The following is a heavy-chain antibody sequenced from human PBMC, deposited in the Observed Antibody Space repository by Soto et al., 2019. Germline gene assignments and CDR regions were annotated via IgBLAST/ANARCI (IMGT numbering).Heavy chain of an antibody. CDR2: IIPILGIA. V-gene: IGHV1-69*04. D-gene: IGHD4-17*01. CDR3: ARDQASHGDYAEWSY. J-gene: IGHJ4*02. Sequence: GASVKVSCKASGGTFSSYTISWVRQAPGQGLEWMGRIIPILGIANYAQKFQGRVTITADKSTSTAYMELSSLRSEDTAVYYCARDQASHGDYAEWSYWGQGTLVTVSS. CDR1: GGTFSSYT.